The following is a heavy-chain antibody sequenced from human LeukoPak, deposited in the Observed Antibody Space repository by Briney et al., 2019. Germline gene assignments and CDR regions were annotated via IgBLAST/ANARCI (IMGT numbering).Heavy chain of an antibody. CDR1: GDSVSSDSAA. J-gene: IGHJ5*02. D-gene: IGHD1-1*01. V-gene: IGHV6-1*01. Sequence: SQTLSLTCAISGDSVSSDSAAWNWIRQSPSRGLEWLGRTYYRSKWYNDYAVSVKSRITINPDTSKNQFSLQLNSVTPEDTAVYYCARDFPSGTISGLMPWGQGTLVTVSS. CDR2: TYYRSKWYN. CDR3: ARDFPSGTISGLMP.